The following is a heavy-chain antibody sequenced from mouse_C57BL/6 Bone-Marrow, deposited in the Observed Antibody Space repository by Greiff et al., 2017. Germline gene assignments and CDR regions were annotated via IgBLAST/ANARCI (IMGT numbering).Heavy chain of an antibody. CDR3: ARDYDYDGWYFDV. CDR1: GYTFTSYW. CDR2: IYPGSGST. Sequence: QVQLQQSGAELVKPGASVKMSCKASGYTFTSYWITWVKQRPGQGLEWIGDIYPGSGSTNYNEKFKRKATLTVDTSSSTAYMQLSSLTSEDSAVYYCARDYDYDGWYFDVWGTGTTVTVSS. D-gene: IGHD2-4*01. V-gene: IGHV1-55*01. J-gene: IGHJ1*03.